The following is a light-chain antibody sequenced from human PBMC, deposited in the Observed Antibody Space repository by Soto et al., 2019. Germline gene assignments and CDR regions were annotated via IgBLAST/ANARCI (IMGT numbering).Light chain of an antibody. Sequence: AIRMTQSPSSFSASTGDRVTITCRASQDISSYLVWYQQKPGKAPKLLIYAASTLQSGVPSRFSGSGSGTDFTLTISSLQSEDFATYYCQQYYTYPHTFGQGTKLEIK. V-gene: IGKV1-8*01. J-gene: IGKJ2*01. CDR1: QDISSY. CDR3: QQYYTYPHT. CDR2: AAS.